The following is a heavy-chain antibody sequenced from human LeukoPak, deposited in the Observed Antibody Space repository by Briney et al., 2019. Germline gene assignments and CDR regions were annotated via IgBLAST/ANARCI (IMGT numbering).Heavy chain of an antibody. CDR1: GDSISSYY. J-gene: IGHJ4*02. Sequence: SETLSLTCIVSGDSISSYYWSWIRQPPGKGLEWMGNIYYRGSPNYNPSLNSRVTISMDTPKNLFSLKLSSVTAADTAVYYCARDRRAAGSIFDYWGQGTLVTVSS. CDR3: ARDRRAAGSIFDY. CDR2: IYYRGSP. V-gene: IGHV4-59*01. D-gene: IGHD6-13*01.